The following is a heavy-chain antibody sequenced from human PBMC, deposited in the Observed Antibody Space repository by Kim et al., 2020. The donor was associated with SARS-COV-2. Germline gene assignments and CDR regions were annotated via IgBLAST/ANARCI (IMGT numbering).Heavy chain of an antibody. J-gene: IGHJ4*02. CDR1: GFTFSSYA. D-gene: IGHD6-19*01. V-gene: IGHV3-30*04. CDR3: ARDSYSGWIDY. Sequence: GGSLRLSCAASGFTFSSYAMHWVRQAPGKGLEWVAVISYDGSNKYYADSVKGRFTISRDNSKNTLYLQMNSLRAEDTAVYYCARDSYSGWIDYWGQGTLVTLSS. CDR2: ISYDGSNK.